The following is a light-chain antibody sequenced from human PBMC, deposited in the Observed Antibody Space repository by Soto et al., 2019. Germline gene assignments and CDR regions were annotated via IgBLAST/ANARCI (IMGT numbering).Light chain of an antibody. CDR1: QGIANY. CDR2: GAS. Sequence: DIQMAQSPSSLSASVGDRVTITCRASQGIANYFAWYQQRPGKVPKLLIYGASTLEAGVPSRFSGRRAWTDYTLTISSLQPEDAATYYCQSYNTVPRTFGQGTKVEIK. V-gene: IGKV1-27*01. CDR3: QSYNTVPRT. J-gene: IGKJ1*01.